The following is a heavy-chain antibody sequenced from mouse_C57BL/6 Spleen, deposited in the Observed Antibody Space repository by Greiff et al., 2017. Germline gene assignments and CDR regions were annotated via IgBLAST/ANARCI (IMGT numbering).Heavy chain of an antibody. J-gene: IGHJ4*01. CDR1: GYTFTSSW. Sequence: QVQLQQPGAELVRPGSSVKLSCKASGYTFTSSWMDWVKQRPGQGLEWIGNIYPSDSETHYNQKFKDKATLTVDKSSSTAYMQLSSLTSEDSAVYYCARGGYDGDDWGQGTSVTVSS. V-gene: IGHV1-61*01. CDR2: IYPSDSET. D-gene: IGHD3-1*01. CDR3: ARGGYDGDD.